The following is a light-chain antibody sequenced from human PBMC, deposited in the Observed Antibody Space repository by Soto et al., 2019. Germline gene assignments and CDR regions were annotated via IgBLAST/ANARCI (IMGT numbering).Light chain of an antibody. J-gene: IGKJ5*01. CDR3: QQYENLPT. CDR1: QTINNY. V-gene: IGKV1-33*01. Sequence: DIPMTQSPSSLSASVGDRVTITCQASQTINNYLNWYQQKPGRAPKLLIYDASNLEAGFPSRFRGSGSGTYFTFPIRCLQPEDIATYYFQQYENLPTFGQGTRLEIK. CDR2: DAS.